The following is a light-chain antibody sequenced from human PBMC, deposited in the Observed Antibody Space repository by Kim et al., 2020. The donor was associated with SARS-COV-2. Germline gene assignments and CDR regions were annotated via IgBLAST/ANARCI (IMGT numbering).Light chain of an antibody. Sequence: SYELTQPPSVTVSPGQTASITCSGDKLGDKYAYWYQQKPGQSPVLVIYQDTRRPSVIPERFSGSNSGNTATLTISGTQAMDEADYYCQAWDITTVVFGGGTQLTVL. CDR1: KLGDKY. CDR2: QDT. J-gene: IGLJ2*01. V-gene: IGLV3-1*01. CDR3: QAWDITTVV.